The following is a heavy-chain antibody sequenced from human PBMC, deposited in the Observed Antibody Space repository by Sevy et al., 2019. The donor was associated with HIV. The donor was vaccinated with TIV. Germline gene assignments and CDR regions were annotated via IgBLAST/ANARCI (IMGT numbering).Heavy chain of an antibody. Sequence: GRSLRLSCAAYGFKYSSYVMHRVRQAPCKGLKWVAVISYEGSNKYYADSVKGRFTISRDNSKNTLSLQMNSLRAEDTAVYYCAKDQGGYSYGLPGYYYYGMDVWGQGTTVTVSS. CDR1: GFKYSSYV. CDR2: ISYEGSNK. D-gene: IGHD5-18*01. J-gene: IGHJ6*02. V-gene: IGHV3-30*18. CDR3: AKDQGGYSYGLPGYYYYGMDV.